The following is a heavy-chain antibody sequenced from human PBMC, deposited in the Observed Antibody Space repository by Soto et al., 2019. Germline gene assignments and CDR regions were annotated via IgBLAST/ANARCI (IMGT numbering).Heavy chain of an antibody. V-gene: IGHV4-34*01. CDR1: GGSFSGYY. CDR3: ARGGGGYDFWSGYYTFDY. J-gene: IGHJ4*02. Sequence: QVQLQQWGAGLLKPSETLSLTCAVYGGSFSGYYWSWIRQPPGKGLEWIGEINHSGSTNYNPSLKSRVTISVDTSKDQFSLKLRSVTAADTAVYYCARGGGGYDFWSGYYTFDYWGQGTLVTVSS. CDR2: INHSGST. D-gene: IGHD3-3*01.